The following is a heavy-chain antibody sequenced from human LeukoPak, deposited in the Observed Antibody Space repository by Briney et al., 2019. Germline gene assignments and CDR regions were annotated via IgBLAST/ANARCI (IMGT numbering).Heavy chain of an antibody. D-gene: IGHD3-3*01. J-gene: IGHJ4*02. V-gene: IGHV3-11*06. CDR3: ARDESGTYYDFWSGYFAGLFY. CDR2: ISSSSYI. CDR1: GFTFSDYY. Sequence: PGGSLRLSCAASGFTFSDYYMSWIRQAPGKGLEWVSSISSSSYIYYADSVKGRFTISRDNAKNSLYLQMNSLRAEDTAVYYCARDESGTYYDFWSGYFAGLFYWGQGTLVTISS.